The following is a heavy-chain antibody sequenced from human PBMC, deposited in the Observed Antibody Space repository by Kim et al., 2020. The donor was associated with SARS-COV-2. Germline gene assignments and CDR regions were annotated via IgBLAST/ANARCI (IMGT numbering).Heavy chain of an antibody. CDR1: GYTFTSYG. Sequence: ASVKVSCKASGYTFTSYGISWVRQAPGQGLEWMGWISAYNGNTNYAQKLQGRVTMTTDTSTSTAYMELRSLRSDDTAVYYCARVAGHYDSTLGNYFDYWGQGTLVTVSS. CDR3: ARVAGHYDSTLGNYFDY. J-gene: IGHJ4*02. V-gene: IGHV1-18*01. D-gene: IGHD3-22*01. CDR2: ISAYNGNT.